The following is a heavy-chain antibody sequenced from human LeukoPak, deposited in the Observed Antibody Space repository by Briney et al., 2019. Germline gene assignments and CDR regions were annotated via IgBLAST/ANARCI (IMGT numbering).Heavy chain of an antibody. D-gene: IGHD3-22*01. Sequence: SETLSLTCTVSGGSISSGGYYWSWIRQHPGKGLEWIGYTYFSGSTYYNPSLKSRVTISVDTSKNQFSLKLSSVTAADTAVYYCARGVEYYDSSGYHNWFDPWGQGTLVTVSS. CDR3: ARGVEYYDSSGYHNWFDP. CDR1: GGSISSGGYY. J-gene: IGHJ5*02. V-gene: IGHV4-31*03. CDR2: TYFSGST.